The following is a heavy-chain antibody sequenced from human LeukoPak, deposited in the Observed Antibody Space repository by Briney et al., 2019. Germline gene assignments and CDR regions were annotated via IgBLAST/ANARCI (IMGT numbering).Heavy chain of an antibody. D-gene: IGHD3-22*01. J-gene: IGHJ4*02. CDR1: GFTFSSYS. Sequence: PGGSLRLSCAASGFTFSSYSMNWVRQAPGKGLEWVSSISSSSSYIYYADSVKGRFTISRDNAKNSLYLQMNIQRAENTAVYYCARSYDSSGYYYSDYFDYWGQGTLVTVSS. V-gene: IGHV3-21*01. CDR2: ISSSSSYI. CDR3: ARSYDSSGYYYSDYFDY.